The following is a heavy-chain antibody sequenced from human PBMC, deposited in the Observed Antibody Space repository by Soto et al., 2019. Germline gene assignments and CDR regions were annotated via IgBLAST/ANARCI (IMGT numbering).Heavy chain of an antibody. D-gene: IGHD5-12*01. V-gene: IGHV3-30*18. CDR2: ISYDGNDK. J-gene: IGHJ6*02. Sequence: LRLSCATSGFNFSNYGMHWVRQAPGKGLEWVSGISYDGNDKYYADSVKGRFTISRDDSKSTLYLQMNSLRTDDTAIYHCAKVDVVTTTFYDMDVWGRGTTVTVSS. CDR3: AKVDVVTTTFYDMDV. CDR1: GFNFSNYG.